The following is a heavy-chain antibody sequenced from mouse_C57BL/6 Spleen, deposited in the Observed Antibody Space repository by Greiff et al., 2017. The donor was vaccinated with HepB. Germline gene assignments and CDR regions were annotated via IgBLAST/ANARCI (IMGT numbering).Heavy chain of an antibody. J-gene: IGHJ4*01. V-gene: IGHV1-53*01. CDR1: GYTFTSYW. D-gene: IGHD2-4*01. CDR3: ARERGDYDTFYAMDY. Sequence: VQLQQPGTELVKPGASVKLSCKASGYTFTSYWMHWVKQRPGQGLEWIGNINPSNGGTNYNEKFKSKATLTVDKSSSTAYMQLSSLTSEDSAVYYCARERGDYDTFYAMDYWGQGTSVTVSS. CDR2: INPSNGGT.